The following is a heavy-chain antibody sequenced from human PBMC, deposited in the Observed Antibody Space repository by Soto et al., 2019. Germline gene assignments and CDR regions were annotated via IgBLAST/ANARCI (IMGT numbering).Heavy chain of an antibody. Sequence: GGSLRLSCAASGFTFSSYAMSWVRQAPGKGLEWVSAISGSGGSTYYADSVKGRFTISRDNSKNTLYLQVNSLRAEDTAVYYCATHRGQQQLFDYWGQGTLVTVSS. CDR3: ATHRGQQQLFDY. J-gene: IGHJ4*02. V-gene: IGHV3-23*01. CDR2: ISGSGGST. CDR1: GFTFSSYA. D-gene: IGHD6-13*01.